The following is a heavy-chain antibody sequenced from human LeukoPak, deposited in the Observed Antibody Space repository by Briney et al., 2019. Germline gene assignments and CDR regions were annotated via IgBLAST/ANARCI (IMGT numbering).Heavy chain of an antibody. Sequence: PSETLSLTCTVSGGSISSYYWSWIRQPPGKGLEWIGYIYYSGSTNYNPSLKSRVTISVDTSKNQFSLKLSSVTAADTAVYYCARGPLPDYYDSSGSLDYWGREPWSPSPQ. D-gene: IGHD3-22*01. CDR3: ARGPLPDYYDSSGSLDY. V-gene: IGHV4-59*01. CDR2: IYYSGST. J-gene: IGHJ4*02. CDR1: GGSISSYY.